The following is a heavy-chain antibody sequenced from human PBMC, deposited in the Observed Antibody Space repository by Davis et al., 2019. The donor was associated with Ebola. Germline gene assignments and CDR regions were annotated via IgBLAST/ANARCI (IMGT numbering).Heavy chain of an antibody. CDR2: INPSGGST. V-gene: IGHV1-46*01. Sequence: ASVKVSCKASGYTFTGYYMHWVRQAPGQGLEWMGIINPSGGSTSYAQKFQGRVTMTRDTSTSTVYMELSRLRSDDTAVYYCARENCSGGSCYSYFDYWGQGTLVTVSS. D-gene: IGHD2-15*01. CDR3: ARENCSGGSCYSYFDY. CDR1: GYTFTGYY. J-gene: IGHJ4*02.